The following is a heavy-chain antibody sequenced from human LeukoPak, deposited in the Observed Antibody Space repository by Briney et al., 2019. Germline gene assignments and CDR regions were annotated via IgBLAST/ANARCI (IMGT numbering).Heavy chain of an antibody. CDR3: ARERTTGTFGGYFDY. J-gene: IGHJ4*02. CDR1: GGTFSSYA. D-gene: IGHD3-16*01. V-gene: IGHV1-69*04. Sequence: SVKVSCKSSGGTFSSYAISWVRQAPGQGLEWMGRIIPILGIANYAQKFQGRVTITADKSTSTAYMELSSLRSEDTAVYYCARERTTGTFGGYFDYWGQGTLVTVSS. CDR2: IIPILGIA.